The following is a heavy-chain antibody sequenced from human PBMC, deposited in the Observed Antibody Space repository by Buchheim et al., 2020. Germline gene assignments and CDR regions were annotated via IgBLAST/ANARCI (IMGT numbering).Heavy chain of an antibody. V-gene: IGHV7-4-1*02. CDR2: INTITGEP. Sequence: QVSLVQSGSELKKPGASVKVSCKTSGDSFTRYAITWVRQAPGQGLEWMGWINTITGEPTYAQGFTGRFVFSLDTSVSTAYLQISSLRGEDTAVYYCARRQDGFNGIGLQLDFWGQGTL. CDR1: GDSFTRYA. D-gene: IGHD2-21*01. J-gene: IGHJ4*02. CDR3: ARRQDGFNGIGLQLDF.